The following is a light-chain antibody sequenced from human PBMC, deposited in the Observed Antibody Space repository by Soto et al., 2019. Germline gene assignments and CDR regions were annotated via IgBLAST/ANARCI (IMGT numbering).Light chain of an antibody. CDR3: QQYKSWPPIT. Sequence: IVLTQSPATLSLSPGERATLSCRASQSVGSYLAWYQHKPGQAPRLLIYDAYNRVSGTGSGTEFTLTISSLKSEDYAVYYCQQYKSWPPITFGQGTRLEIK. V-gene: IGKV3-11*01. CDR1: QSVGSY. CDR2: DAY. J-gene: IGKJ5*01.